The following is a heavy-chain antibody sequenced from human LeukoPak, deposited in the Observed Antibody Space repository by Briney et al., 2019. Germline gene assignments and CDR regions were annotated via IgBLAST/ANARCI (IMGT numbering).Heavy chain of an antibody. Sequence: SETLSLTCSVSGDSISTYHWGWIRQPPGRGLEWIGYVQTTGTSNFNPSLKSRVTITLYESKAQFSLRLTSVTAADTAVYYWVRDRRHSYGSYFDPWGQGTLVIVSS. CDR2: VQTTGTS. CDR1: GDSISTYH. V-gene: IGHV4-59*01. D-gene: IGHD5-18*01. J-gene: IGHJ5*02. CDR3: VRDRRHSYGSYFDP.